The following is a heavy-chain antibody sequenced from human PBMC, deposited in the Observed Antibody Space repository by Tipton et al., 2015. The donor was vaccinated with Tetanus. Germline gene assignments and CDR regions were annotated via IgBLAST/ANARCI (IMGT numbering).Heavy chain of an antibody. CDR3: ARGGWYPDY. CDR1: GFPFSRYW. Sequence: SLRLSCVASGFPFSRYWTTWVRQAPGKGLEWVANINPDGSAKYYVDSVKGRFTISRDNAKNSLYLQMNSLRADDTAVYYCARGGWYPDYWGQGTLVTVSS. CDR2: INPDGSAK. D-gene: IGHD6-19*01. J-gene: IGHJ4*02. V-gene: IGHV3-7*01.